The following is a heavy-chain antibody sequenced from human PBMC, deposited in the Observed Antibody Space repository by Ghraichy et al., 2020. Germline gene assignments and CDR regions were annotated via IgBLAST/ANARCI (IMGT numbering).Heavy chain of an antibody. CDR2: ISWNSGSI. V-gene: IGHV3-9*01. CDR1: GFTFDDYA. D-gene: IGHD3-3*01. J-gene: IGHJ6*02. CDR3: AKDRSYSDFWSGYGGMDA. Sequence: GGSLRLSCAASGFTFDDYAMYWVRQAPGKGLEWVSGISWNSGSIGYADSVKGRFTISRDNAKNSLYLQMNSLRAEDTALYYCAKDRSYSDFWSGYGGMDASGQETTFTVS.